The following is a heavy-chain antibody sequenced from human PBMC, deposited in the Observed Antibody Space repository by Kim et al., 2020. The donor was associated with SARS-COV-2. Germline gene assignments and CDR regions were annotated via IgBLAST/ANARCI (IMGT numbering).Heavy chain of an antibody. CDR2: IPYDGSHI. D-gene: IGHD3-10*01. Sequence: GGSLRLSCAASGFTFSAHALHWVRQTPGKGLEWVARIPYDGSHISYTDSVKGRFIISRDNTKSTLYLQMNSLRPEDTAVYYCLAGVGSGSSDHWGQGTLGPV. J-gene: IGHJ1*01. V-gene: IGHV3-30*04. CDR3: LAGVGSGSSDH. CDR1: GFTFSAHA.